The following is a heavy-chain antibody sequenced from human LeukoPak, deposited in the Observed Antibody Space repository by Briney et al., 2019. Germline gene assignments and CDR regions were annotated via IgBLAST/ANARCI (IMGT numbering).Heavy chain of an antibody. CDR1: GGSISNYY. J-gene: IGHJ5*02. D-gene: IGHD5-24*01. Sequence: SEALSLTCTVSGGSISNYYWSWIRQSPGKGLEWLGYVYYSGSTSYNPSLKGRVSISVDTSKNQFSLKLSSVTAADTAVYHCARGRDGYNPWGQGTLVTVSS. CDR3: ARGRDGYNP. CDR2: VYYSGST. V-gene: IGHV4-59*01.